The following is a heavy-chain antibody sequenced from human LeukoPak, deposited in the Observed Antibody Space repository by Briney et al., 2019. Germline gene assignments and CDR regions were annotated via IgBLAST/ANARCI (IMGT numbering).Heavy chain of an antibody. J-gene: IGHJ4*02. D-gene: IGHD5-12*01. CDR1: GGSVSSRSYY. Sequence: PSETLSLTCTVSGGSVSSRSYYWGWIRQPPGKGLEWIGYIYYSGNTNYNPSLKSRVTISLDTSKNQFSLTLNSVTAADTAVYYCARNPFYSGYDDYYFGYWGQGTLVTVSS. V-gene: IGHV4-61*01. CDR2: IYYSGNT. CDR3: ARNPFYSGYDDYYFGY.